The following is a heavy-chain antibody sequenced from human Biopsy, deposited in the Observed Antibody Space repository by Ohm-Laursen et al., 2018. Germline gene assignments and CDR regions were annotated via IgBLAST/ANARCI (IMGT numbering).Heavy chain of an antibody. CDR2: INPSGIDA. Sequence: ASVTASCKASGYTFTNYYMHWVRQPPGQGLEWMVIINPSGIDATYAQKFQGRLTMTRDTSTSRAYMDLRRLRTEGTSVYYCTADSGSGRHFRFDYWGQGALVTVSS. CDR1: GYTFTNYY. CDR3: TADSGSGRHFRFDY. V-gene: IGHV1-46*01. D-gene: IGHD3-10*01. J-gene: IGHJ4*02.